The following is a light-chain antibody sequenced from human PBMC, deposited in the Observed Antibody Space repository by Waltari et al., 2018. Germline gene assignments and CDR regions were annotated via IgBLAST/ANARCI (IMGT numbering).Light chain of an antibody. Sequence: QSALTQPASVSGSPGQSITISCTGTSSAVGGYKYVSWYQQHPGKAPKLMIYDVSNRPSGVSNRFSGSKSGNTASLTISGLQAEDEADYYCSSYTSSSTLRVFGGGTKLTVL. CDR1: SSAVGGYKY. J-gene: IGLJ3*02. CDR2: DVS. CDR3: SSYTSSSTLRV. V-gene: IGLV2-14*03.